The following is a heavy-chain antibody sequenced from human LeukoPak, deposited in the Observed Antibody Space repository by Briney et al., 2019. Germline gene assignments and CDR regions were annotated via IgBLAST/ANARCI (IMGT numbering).Heavy chain of an antibody. D-gene: IGHD3-10*01. CDR1: GFTFGDYG. Sequence: GGSLRLSCTASGFTFGDYGMNWVRQAPGKGLEWVSFIRSKAYGGTTEYAASVKGRFTMSRDDSKSIAYLQMNSLKTEDAAVYYCTGSFGELTFFDYWGQGTLATVSS. J-gene: IGHJ4*02. V-gene: IGHV3-49*04. CDR3: TGSFGELTFFDY. CDR2: IRSKAYGGTT.